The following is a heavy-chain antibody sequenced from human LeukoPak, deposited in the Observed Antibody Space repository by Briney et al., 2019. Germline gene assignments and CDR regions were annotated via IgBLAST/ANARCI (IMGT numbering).Heavy chain of an antibody. J-gene: IGHJ3*02. D-gene: IGHD3-22*01. CDR1: GGSISSGSYY. Sequence: SETLSLTCTVSGGSISSGSYYWSWIRQPAGKGLEWIGRIYTSGSTNYNPSLKSRVTISVDTSKNQFSLKLSSVTAADTAVYYCARFRTYYDSSLRAFDIWGQGTMVTVSS. CDR2: IYTSGST. CDR3: ARFRTYYDSSLRAFDI. V-gene: IGHV4-61*02.